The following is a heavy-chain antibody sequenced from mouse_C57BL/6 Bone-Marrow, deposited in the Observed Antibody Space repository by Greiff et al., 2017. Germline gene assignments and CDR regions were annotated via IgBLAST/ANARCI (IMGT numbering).Heavy chain of an antibody. J-gene: IGHJ1*03. V-gene: IGHV1-52*01. CDR1: GYTFTSYW. D-gene: IGHD1-1*01. Sequence: QVQLKQPGAELVRPGSSVKLSCKASGYTFTSYWMHWVKQRPIQGLEWIGNIDPSDSETHYNQKFKDKATLTVDKSSSTAYMQLSSLTSEDSAVYYCARDLYYGRRDWYFDVWGTGTTVTVSS. CDR3: ARDLYYGRRDWYFDV. CDR2: IDPSDSET.